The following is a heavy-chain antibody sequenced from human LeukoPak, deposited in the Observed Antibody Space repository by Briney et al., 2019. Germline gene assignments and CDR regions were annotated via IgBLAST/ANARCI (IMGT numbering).Heavy chain of an antibody. CDR1: GFTFSSYA. D-gene: IGHD3-22*01. J-gene: IGHJ4*02. CDR3: AGAPPGGYFLDY. CDR2: ISYDGSNK. Sequence: PGRSLRLSCAASGFTFSSYAMHWVRQAPGKGLEWVAVISYDGSNKYYADSVKGRFTISRDNSKNTLYLQMNSLRAEDTAVYYCAGAPPGGYFLDYWGQGTLVTVSS. V-gene: IGHV3-30-3*01.